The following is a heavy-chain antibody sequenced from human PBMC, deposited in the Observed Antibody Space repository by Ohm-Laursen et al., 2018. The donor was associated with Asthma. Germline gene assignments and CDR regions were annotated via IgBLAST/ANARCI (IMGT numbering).Heavy chain of an antibody. Sequence: GSLRLSCAASEFTFSSYWMHWVRQAPGKGLVWVSRINSDGSSTSYADSVKGRFTISRDNTKNTLYLEMNSLRVEDTAVYYCAKDLPSGQQVTNNWGQGTLVTVSS. CDR1: EFTFSSYW. J-gene: IGHJ4*02. D-gene: IGHD6-13*01. CDR3: AKDLPSGQQVTNN. V-gene: IGHV3-74*01. CDR2: INSDGSST.